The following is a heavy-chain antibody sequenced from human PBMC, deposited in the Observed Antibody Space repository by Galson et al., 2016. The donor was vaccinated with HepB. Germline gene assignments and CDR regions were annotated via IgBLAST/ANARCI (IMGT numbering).Heavy chain of an antibody. CDR2: ISTYHGNT. Sequence: SVKVSCKASGYHFLNYGISWVRQAPGQGLEWMGWISTYHGNTNSAQKVQDRLTMTTDTSTGTGYMDLRGLTSEATAEYYCATYNVSLGDYNAFDFWGQGTLVTVSS. V-gene: IGHV1-18*01. D-gene: IGHD3-10*01. CDR1: GYHFLNYG. CDR3: ATYNVSLGDYNAFDF. J-gene: IGHJ4*02.